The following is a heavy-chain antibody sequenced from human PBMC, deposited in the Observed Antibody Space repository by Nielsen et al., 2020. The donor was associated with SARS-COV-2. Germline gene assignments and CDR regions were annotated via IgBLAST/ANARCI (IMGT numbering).Heavy chain of an antibody. D-gene: IGHD6-13*01. V-gene: IGHV3-33*05. CDR3: ARDLNSSWLRSSYYYYGMDV. J-gene: IGHJ6*02. CDR2: ISYDGSNK. Sequence: VRQAPGKGLEWVAVISYDGSNKYYADSVKGRFTISRDNAKNSLYLQMNSLRDEDTAVYYCARDLNSSWLRSSYYYYGMDVWGQGTTVTVSS.